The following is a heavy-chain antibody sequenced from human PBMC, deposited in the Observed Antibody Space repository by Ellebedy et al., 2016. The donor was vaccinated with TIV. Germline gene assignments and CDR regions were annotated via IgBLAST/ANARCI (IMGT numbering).Heavy chain of an antibody. D-gene: IGHD6-13*01. V-gene: IGHV5-51*01. CDR2: IYPGDSHT. J-gene: IGHJ4*02. CDR3: ARYEGRARGIDY. Sequence: PGGSLRLSCKGSGYSFTNYWIGWVRQMPGKGLEWMALIYPGDSHTEYSPSFQGQVTISADKSIKTPYLQWSSLKASDTAMYYCARYEGRARGIDYWGQGTLVTVSS. CDR1: GYSFTNYW.